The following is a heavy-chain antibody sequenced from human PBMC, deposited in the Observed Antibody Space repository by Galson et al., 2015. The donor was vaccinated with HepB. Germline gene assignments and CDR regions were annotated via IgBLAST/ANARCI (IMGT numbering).Heavy chain of an antibody. D-gene: IGHD3-10*01. Sequence: ETLSLTCTVSGGSVTSGDYYWTWVRQPPGKGLEWIGHIYYSGSTNYNPSLKSRVTISADRSKNQFSLKLSSVTAADTAVYYCARDKDRGGFDYWGQGTLLTVSS. V-gene: IGHV4-61*08. CDR3: ARDKDRGGFDY. J-gene: IGHJ4*02. CDR1: GGSVTSGDYY. CDR2: IYYSGST.